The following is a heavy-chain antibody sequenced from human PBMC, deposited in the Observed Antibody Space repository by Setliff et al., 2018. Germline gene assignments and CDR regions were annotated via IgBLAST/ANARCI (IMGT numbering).Heavy chain of an antibody. Sequence: LRLSCAASGFTFSSCWMRWVRQAPGKGLERVANINEDGRVTAYADSVKGRFTISRDNAKKSLYLQMNSLRVDDTAVYFCTSEYHSGGWGQGTLVTVSS. D-gene: IGHD1-26*01. CDR2: INEDGRVT. CDR1: GFTFSSCW. CDR3: TSEYHSGG. J-gene: IGHJ4*02. V-gene: IGHV3-7*01.